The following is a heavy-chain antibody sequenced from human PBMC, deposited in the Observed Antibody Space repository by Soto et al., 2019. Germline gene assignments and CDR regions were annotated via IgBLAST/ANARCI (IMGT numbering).Heavy chain of an antibody. CDR1: GFTFSSYS. J-gene: IGHJ2*01. CDR2: ISSSSSYI. V-gene: IGHV3-21*01. Sequence: LRLSCAASGFTFSSYSMNWVRQAPGEGLEWVSSISSSSSYIYYADSVKGRFTISRDNAKNSLYLQMNSLRAEDTAVYYCARMRGDGYSYWYFDLWGRGTLVTVSS. CDR3: ARMRGDGYSYWYFDL. D-gene: IGHD3-10*01.